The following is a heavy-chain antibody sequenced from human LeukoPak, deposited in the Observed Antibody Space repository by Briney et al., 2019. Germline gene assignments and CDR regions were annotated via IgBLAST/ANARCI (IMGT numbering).Heavy chain of an antibody. V-gene: IGHV3-21*01. CDR1: GFTFSSYS. Sequence: GGSLKLSCAASGFTFSSYSMNWVRQAPGKGLEWVSSISSSSSYIYYADSVKGRFTISRDNAKNSLYLQMNSLRAEDTAIYYCARWDAYYTGGIGYSGDFAFDFWGQGTLVTVSS. D-gene: IGHD2-8*02. CDR2: ISSSSSYI. CDR3: ARWDAYYTGGIGYSGDFAFDF. J-gene: IGHJ3*01.